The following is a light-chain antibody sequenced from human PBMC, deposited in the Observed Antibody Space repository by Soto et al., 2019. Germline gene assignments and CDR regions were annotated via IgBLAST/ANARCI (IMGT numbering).Light chain of an antibody. Sequence: QSSLSQPASVSASPVHSITISCTGTSSDIGTYDHVSWYQQHPGKAPQLIIYEVYNLASGLSNRFSGSKSGNTASLTISGLQAEDEADYYCCSYTTGSPLVFRTGTKVTVL. CDR1: SSDIGTYDH. CDR3: CSYTTGSPLV. CDR2: EVY. J-gene: IGLJ1*01. V-gene: IGLV2-14*01.